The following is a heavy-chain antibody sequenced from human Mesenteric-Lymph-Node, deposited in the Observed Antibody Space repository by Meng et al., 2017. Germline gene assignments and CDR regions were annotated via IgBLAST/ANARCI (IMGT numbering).Heavy chain of an antibody. J-gene: IGHJ5*02. CDR2: IYYSGNT. D-gene: IGHD4/OR15-4a*01. Sequence: QVQLQESGPGLVKPSQTLSLTCTVSGGSVSNGNYYWSWIRQPPGKGLEWIGYIYYSGNTFYNPSLKSQVTISVDTSKNQFSLKLTSVTAVDTAVYYCAGLTFTNYFDPWGQGTLVTVSS. CDR1: GGSVSNGNYY. CDR3: AGLTFTNYFDP. V-gene: IGHV4-30-4*01.